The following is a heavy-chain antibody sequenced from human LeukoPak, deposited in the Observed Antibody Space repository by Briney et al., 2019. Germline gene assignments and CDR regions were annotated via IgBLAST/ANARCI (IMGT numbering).Heavy chain of an antibody. Sequence: GGSLRLSCAASGFTFSSYWMSWVRQAPGKGLEWVANIKQDGSEKYYVDPVKGRFTISRDNAKNSLYLQMNSLRAEDTAVYYCARDPGSSGWGTPPFDYWGQGTLVNVSS. J-gene: IGHJ4*02. CDR2: IKQDGSEK. V-gene: IGHV3-7*01. CDR1: GFTFSSYW. CDR3: ARDPGSSGWGTPPFDY. D-gene: IGHD6-19*01.